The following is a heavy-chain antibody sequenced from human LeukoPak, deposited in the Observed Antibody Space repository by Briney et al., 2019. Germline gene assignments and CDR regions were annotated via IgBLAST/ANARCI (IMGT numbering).Heavy chain of an antibody. CDR3: ARDHSSSSPTLDY. CDR2: IWYDGNNK. CDR1: GFTFSNYG. J-gene: IGHJ4*02. V-gene: IGHV3-33*01. Sequence: GGSLRLSCAASGFTFSNYGMHWVRQAPGKGLEWVAIIWYDGNNKYYAESVKGRFTISRDNSKNTLYLQMNSLRAEDTAVYYCARDHSSSSPTLDYWGQGTLVTVSS. D-gene: IGHD6-6*01.